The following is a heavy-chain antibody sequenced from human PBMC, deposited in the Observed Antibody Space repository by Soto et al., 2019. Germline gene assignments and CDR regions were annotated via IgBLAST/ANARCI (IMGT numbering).Heavy chain of an antibody. CDR2: IKQDGSEK. Sequence: GGSLRLSCAASGFTVSSNYMSWVRQAPGKGLEWVANIKQDGSEKYYVDSVKGRFTISRDNAKNSLYLKMNSLRAEDTAVYYCASSGASYDILTGYYGYYYYGMDGWGQGTTVTVSS. J-gene: IGHJ6*02. V-gene: IGHV3-7*01. CDR1: GFTVSSNY. CDR3: ASSGASYDILTGYYGYYYYGMDG. D-gene: IGHD3-9*01.